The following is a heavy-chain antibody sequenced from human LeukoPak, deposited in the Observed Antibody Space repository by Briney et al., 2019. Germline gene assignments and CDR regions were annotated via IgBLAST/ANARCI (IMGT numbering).Heavy chain of an antibody. Sequence: ASVKVSCKASGYTFTGYYMHWVRQAPGQGLEWMGRINPNSGGTNYAQKFQGRVTMTRDTSNSTAYMELSRLRSDDTAVYYCARTRTVRGVITFGMDVWGQGTTVTVSS. J-gene: IGHJ6*02. CDR2: INPNSGGT. D-gene: IGHD3-10*01. V-gene: IGHV1-2*06. CDR1: GYTFTGYY. CDR3: ARTRTVRGVITFGMDV.